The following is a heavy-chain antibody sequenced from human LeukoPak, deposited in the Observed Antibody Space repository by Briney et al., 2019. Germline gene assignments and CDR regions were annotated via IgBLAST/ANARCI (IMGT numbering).Heavy chain of an antibody. D-gene: IGHD3-3*01. CDR3: AAEPSSTTIFGVVPLYYGMDV. Sequence: SVKVSCKASGFTFTSSAMQWVRQARGQRLEWIGWIVVGSGNTNYAQKFQERVTITRDMSTSTAYMELSSLRSEDTAVYYCAAEPSSTTIFGVVPLYYGMDVWGQGTTVTVSS. J-gene: IGHJ6*02. V-gene: IGHV1-58*02. CDR1: GFTFTSSA. CDR2: IVVGSGNT.